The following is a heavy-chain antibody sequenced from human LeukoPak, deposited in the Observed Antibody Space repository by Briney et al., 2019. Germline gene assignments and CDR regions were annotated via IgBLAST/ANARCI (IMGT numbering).Heavy chain of an antibody. CDR2: IYYSGGT. D-gene: IGHD6-6*01. CDR1: GGSISSSSYY. V-gene: IGHV4-39*07. J-gene: IGHJ4*02. CDR3: ARIPQGYSSSSLDY. Sequence: SETLSLTCTVSGGSISSSSYYWGWIRQPPGKGLEWIGSIYYSGGTYYNPSLKSRVTISVDTSKNQFSLKLSSVTAADTAVYYCARIPQGYSSSSLDYWGQGTLVTVSS.